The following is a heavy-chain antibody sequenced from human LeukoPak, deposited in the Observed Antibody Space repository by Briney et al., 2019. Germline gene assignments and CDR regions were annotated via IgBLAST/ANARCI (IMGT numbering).Heavy chain of an antibody. CDR2: INPYNGNT. CDR1: GYIFTTYG. Sequence: ASVKVSCKASGYIFTTYGISWVRQAPGQGLEWMGLINPYNGNTNYAQKLQGRVTMTTDTSTSTAYMELRSLRADDPAVYCCARAEKFEYCGSMHCDLWGQGTRVSVS. V-gene: IGHV1-18*01. J-gene: IGHJ4*02. D-gene: IGHD3-10*01. CDR3: ARAEKFEYCGSMHCDL.